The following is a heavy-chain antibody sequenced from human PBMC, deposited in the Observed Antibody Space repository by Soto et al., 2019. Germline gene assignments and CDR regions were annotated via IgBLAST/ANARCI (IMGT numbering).Heavy chain of an antibody. J-gene: IGHJ4*02. CDR2: INPGSTTR. Sequence: EVQLVESGGGLVQPGGSLRLSCTVSGLTFTTYNFNWVRQAPGKGLEWISFINPGSTTRHYADSVKGRFTISRENAKNPLYLAMNRLTGAEPALDYWLEAVKGNHFGYFYWGQGTRVTVSS. V-gene: IGHV3-48*01. CDR1: GLTFTTYN. CDR3: LEAVKGNHFGYFY. D-gene: IGHD3-22*01.